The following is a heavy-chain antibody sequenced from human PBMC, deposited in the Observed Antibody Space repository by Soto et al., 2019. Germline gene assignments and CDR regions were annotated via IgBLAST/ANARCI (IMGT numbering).Heavy chain of an antibody. V-gene: IGHV4-59*01. CDR1: GVSISNYY. Sequence: QVQLQESGPGLVKPSETLSLTCTVSGVSISNYYWSWIRQPPGKGLEWIGYIYYSGSTNYNPALKSRVAISVYTSKNRFSLKPSSVTAADTAVYYCARVWGGAFDIWGQGTMVTVSS. CDR2: IYYSGST. J-gene: IGHJ3*02. D-gene: IGHD3-10*01. CDR3: ARVWGGAFDI.